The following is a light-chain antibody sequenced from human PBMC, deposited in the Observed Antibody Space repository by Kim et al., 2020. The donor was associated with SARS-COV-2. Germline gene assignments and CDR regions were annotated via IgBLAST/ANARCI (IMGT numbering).Light chain of an antibody. CDR2: QDT. J-gene: IGLJ3*02. V-gene: IGLV3-1*01. CDR1: KLGNKY. CDR3: QAWDSSTNVV. Sequence: YELTQPPSVSVSPGQTGSITCSGHKLGNKYVSWYHQKPGQSPVLVIYQDTKRPSGIPERFSGSNSGNTATLTISGTQTMDEGDYYCQAWDSSTNVVFGGGTQLTVL.